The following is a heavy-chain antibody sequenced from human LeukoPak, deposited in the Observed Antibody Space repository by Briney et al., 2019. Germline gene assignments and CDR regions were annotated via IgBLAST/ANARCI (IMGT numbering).Heavy chain of an antibody. Sequence: SETLFLTCTVSGGSISSYYWSWIRQPPGKGLEWIGYIYYSGSTNYNPSLKSRVTISVDTSKNQFSLKLSSVTAADTAVYYCARRANLPTYYYDSSGYYPEAFDIWGQGTRVTVSS. V-gene: IGHV4-59*08. CDR3: ARRANLPTYYYDSSGYYPEAFDI. CDR2: IYYSGST. CDR1: GGSISSYY. J-gene: IGHJ3*02. D-gene: IGHD3-22*01.